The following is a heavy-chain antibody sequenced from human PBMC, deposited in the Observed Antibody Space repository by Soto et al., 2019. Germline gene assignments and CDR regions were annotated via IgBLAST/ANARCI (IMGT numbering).Heavy chain of an antibody. J-gene: IGHJ5*02. CDR1: EFIFNNYW. D-gene: IGHD1-1*01. CDR3: ARGTRVGWNTNWFDP. Sequence: EVQLVESGGGLVQPGESLRLSCAASEFIFNNYWMAWVRQAPEKGLEWVASIKPDGSDKYYLDSVKGRFTISRDNAKNSVYLQMDGLRADDTAVYFCARGTRVGWNTNWFDPWGQGSLMTVSS. V-gene: IGHV3-7*01. CDR2: IKPDGSDK.